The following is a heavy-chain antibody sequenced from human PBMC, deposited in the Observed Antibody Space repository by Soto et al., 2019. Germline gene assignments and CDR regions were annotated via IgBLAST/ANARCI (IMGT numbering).Heavy chain of an antibody. CDR3: ARQFRSADETLATRVRYYGMDV. CDR2: IDPSDSYT. CDR1: GYSFTSYW. J-gene: IGHJ6*02. Sequence: PGESLKISCKGSGYSFTSYWISWVRQMPGKGLEWMGRIDPSDSYTNYSPSFQGHVTISADKSISTAYLQWSSLKASDTAMYYCARQFRSADETLATRVRYYGMDVWGQGTTVTVSS. D-gene: IGHD2-2*01. V-gene: IGHV5-10-1*01.